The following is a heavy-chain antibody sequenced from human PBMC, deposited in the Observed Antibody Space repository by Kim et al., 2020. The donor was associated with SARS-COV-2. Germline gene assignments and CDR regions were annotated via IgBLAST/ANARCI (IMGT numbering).Heavy chain of an antibody. CDR1: GYTFTNYA. V-gene: IGHV3-23*01. CDR2: VSASGLRT. Sequence: GGSLRLSCAASGYTFTNYAMTWVRQAPGMGLEWVAAVSASGLRTYYADSLRGRLTISKDNSKNTVILQMNSQRPEDSAIYYCAKGQSGKRKERYSDSWG. J-gene: IGHJ5*01. D-gene: IGHD3-3*01. CDR3: AKGQSGKRKERYSDS.